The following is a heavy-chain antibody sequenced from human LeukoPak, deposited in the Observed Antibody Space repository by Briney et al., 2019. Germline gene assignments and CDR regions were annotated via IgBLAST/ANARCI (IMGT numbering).Heavy chain of an antibody. Sequence: GGSLRHSCAASGFTFSSYTMTWVRLAPGKGLEWVSAISGSGGSTYYADSVKGRFTISRDNSKNTLYVQMNSLRAEDTAVYYCAKGPHSSGSYWRLSDWGQGTLVTVSS. D-gene: IGHD6-19*01. J-gene: IGHJ4*02. CDR2: ISGSGGST. CDR3: AKGPHSSGSYWRLSD. V-gene: IGHV3-23*01. CDR1: GFTFSSYT.